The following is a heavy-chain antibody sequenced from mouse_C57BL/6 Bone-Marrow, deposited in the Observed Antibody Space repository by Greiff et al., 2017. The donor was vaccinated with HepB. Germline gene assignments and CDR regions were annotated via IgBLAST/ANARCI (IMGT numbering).Heavy chain of an antibody. V-gene: IGHV1-42*01. CDR2: INPSTGGT. Sequence: EVQVVESGPELVKPGASVKISCKASGYSFTGYYMNWVKQSPEKSLEWIGEINPSTGGTTYNQKFKAKATLTVDKSSSTAYMQLKSLTSEDSAVYYCAIQSFYYGSSLRYFDVWGTGTTVTVSS. CDR1: GYSFTGYY. J-gene: IGHJ1*03. D-gene: IGHD1-1*01. CDR3: AIQSFYYGSSLRYFDV.